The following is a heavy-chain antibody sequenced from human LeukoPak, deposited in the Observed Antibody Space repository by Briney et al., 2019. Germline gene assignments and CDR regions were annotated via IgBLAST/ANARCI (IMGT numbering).Heavy chain of an antibody. V-gene: IGHV3-15*01. D-gene: IGHD5-18*01. CDR2: IKSKLDGGTT. J-gene: IGHJ4*02. CDR3: ATQGPYVDTAMVHGY. CDR1: GFTFTTAW. Sequence: GGSLRLSCAASGFTFTTAWMSWVRQAPGKGLEYVGRIKSKLDGGTTDYFVPVKGRFTISRDNSKNTLYLQMNSLRAEDTAVYYCATQGPYVDTAMVHGYWGQGTLVTVSS.